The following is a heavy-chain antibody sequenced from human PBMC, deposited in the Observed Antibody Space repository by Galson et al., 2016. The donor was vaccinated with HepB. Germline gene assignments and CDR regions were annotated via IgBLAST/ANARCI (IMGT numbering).Heavy chain of an antibody. CDR3: ARGSSWLVFY. CDR2: IGYGGSDK. CDR1: GFTFSNFV. V-gene: IGHV3-33*01. J-gene: IGHJ4*02. D-gene: IGHD6-19*01. Sequence: SLRLSCAASGFTFSNFVMHWVRQAPGKGLEWVAVIGYGGSDKYYADSVKGRFTISRDNSKNTLSLQMNSLRAEDTAVYYCARGSSWLVFYWGQGTLVTVSA.